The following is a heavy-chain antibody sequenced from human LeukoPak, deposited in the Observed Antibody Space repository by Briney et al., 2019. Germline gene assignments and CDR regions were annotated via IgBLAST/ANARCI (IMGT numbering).Heavy chain of an antibody. Sequence: PSETLSLTCTVSGGSISSGDYYWSWIRQPPGKGLEWIGYIYYSGSTNYNPSLKSRVTISVDTSKNQFSLKLSSVTAADTAVYYCARHFVLDYGDYGGWFDPWGQGTLVTVSS. D-gene: IGHD4-17*01. J-gene: IGHJ5*02. CDR1: GGSISSGDYY. CDR3: ARHFVLDYGDYGGWFDP. V-gene: IGHV4-30-4*01. CDR2: IYYSGST.